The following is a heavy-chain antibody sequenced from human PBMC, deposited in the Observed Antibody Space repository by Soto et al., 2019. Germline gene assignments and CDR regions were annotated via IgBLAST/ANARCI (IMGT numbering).Heavy chain of an antibody. D-gene: IGHD3-10*02. J-gene: IGHJ5*02. CDR1: GFTFSSYA. Sequence: EVQLLESGGGLVQPGGSLRLSCAASGFTFSSYAMSWVRQAPGKGLEWVSAISGGGGSTYYADSVKGRFTISRDNSKNTLYLQMNSLRAEDTAVYYCAKCVRGVLLQFNWFDPWGRGTLVTVSS. CDR2: ISGGGGST. V-gene: IGHV3-23*01. CDR3: AKCVRGVLLQFNWFDP.